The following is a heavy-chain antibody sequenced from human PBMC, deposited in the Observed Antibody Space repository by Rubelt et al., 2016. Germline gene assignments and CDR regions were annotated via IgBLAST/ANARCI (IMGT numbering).Heavy chain of an antibody. D-gene: IGHD5-18*01. J-gene: IGHJ3*02. CDR1: GYTFTSYG. CDR2: ISAYNGNT. Sequence: QVQLVQSGAEVKKPGASVKVSCKASGYTFTSYGISWVRQAPGQGLEWMGWISAYNGNTNYAQKLQGRVTMTTGTFTGPAYMELSRLRSDDTAVYDCASLMDTAMAPDAFDIWGQGTMVTVSS. V-gene: IGHV1-18*01. CDR3: ASLMDTAMAPDAFDI.